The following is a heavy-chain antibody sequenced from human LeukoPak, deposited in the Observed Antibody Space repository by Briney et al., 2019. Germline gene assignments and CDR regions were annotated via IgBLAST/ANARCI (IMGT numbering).Heavy chain of an antibody. CDR2: ISYDGSNK. Sequence: GGSLRLSCASSGFTLSSNAMHWVREAPGKGLEWVAVISYDGSNKYYADSVKGRFTISRDNSKNTLYLQMNSLRAEDTAVYYCAKDLQGTYYDFWSGYSGWFDPWGQGTLVTVSS. CDR1: GFTLSSNA. D-gene: IGHD3-3*01. V-gene: IGHV3-30*04. CDR3: AKDLQGTYYDFWSGYSGWFDP. J-gene: IGHJ5*02.